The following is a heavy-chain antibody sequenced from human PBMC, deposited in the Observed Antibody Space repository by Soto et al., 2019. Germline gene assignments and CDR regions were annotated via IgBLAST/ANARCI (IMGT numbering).Heavy chain of an antibody. CDR2: ISSTGVGT. J-gene: IGHJ6*03. V-gene: IGHV3-64*01. Sequence: EVQMSESGGGFAQPGGSLRLSCAASGFTLIGDAMDWVRQAPGKGLEYVSGISSTGVGTYYANYVQGRFTISRDNSKNTVYLQMCSLRPEDMAVYYCASRSRPDFYYMAVWGKGTTVTVSS. D-gene: IGHD6-6*01. CDR1: GFTLIGDA. CDR3: ASRSRPDFYYMAV.